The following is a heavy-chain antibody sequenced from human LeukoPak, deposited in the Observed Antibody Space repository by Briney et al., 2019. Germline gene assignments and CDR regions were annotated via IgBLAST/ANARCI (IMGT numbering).Heavy chain of an antibody. CDR2: ISSNGGST. Sequence: GGSLRLSCSASGLTFSSYAMHWVRQAPGKGLEYVSAISSNGGSTYYADSVKGRFTISRDNSKNTLYLQMSSLRAEDTAVYYCVKEGAAMVMGFDYWGQGTLVTVSS. CDR1: GLTFSSYA. V-gene: IGHV3-64D*06. D-gene: IGHD5-18*01. CDR3: VKEGAAMVMGFDY. J-gene: IGHJ4*02.